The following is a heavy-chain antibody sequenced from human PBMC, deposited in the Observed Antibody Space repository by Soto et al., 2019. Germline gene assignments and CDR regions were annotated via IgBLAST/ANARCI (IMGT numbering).Heavy chain of an antibody. CDR3: ATWRYDY. CDR1: GDSVSSNSAA. Sequence: PSQTLSLTCAISGDSVSSNSAAWNWIRHSPSRGLEGLGRTYYRSKWYNDYAVSLRGRITINPDTTKNQFSLQLNSATPEDTAVYYCATWRYDYWGQGTLVTVYS. V-gene: IGHV6-1*01. J-gene: IGHJ4*02. CDR2: TYYRSKWYN.